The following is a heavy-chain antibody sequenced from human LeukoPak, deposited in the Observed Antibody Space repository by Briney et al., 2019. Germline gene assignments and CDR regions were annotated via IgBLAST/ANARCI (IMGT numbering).Heavy chain of an antibody. D-gene: IGHD4-23*01. CDR1: GGSFSGYY. CDR3: ARYAPFFYWTNGGNSGRWFDP. J-gene: IGHJ5*02. CDR2: INHSGST. V-gene: IGHV4-34*01. Sequence: SETLSLTCAVYGGSFSGYYWSWIRQPPGKGLEWIGEINHSGSTNYNPSLKSRVTISVDTSKNQFSLKLSSVTAADTAVYYCARYAPFFYWTNGGNSGRWFDPWGQGTLVTVSS.